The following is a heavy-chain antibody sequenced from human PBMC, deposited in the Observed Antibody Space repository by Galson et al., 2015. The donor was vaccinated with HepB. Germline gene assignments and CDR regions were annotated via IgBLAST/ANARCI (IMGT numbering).Heavy chain of an antibody. CDR1: GFTFSDYY. CDR3: ARVRGSYCVDY. D-gene: IGHD1-26*01. CDR2: ISKTGSDT. V-gene: IGHV3-11*06. J-gene: IGHJ4*02. Sequence: SLRLSCAASGFTFSDYYMSWIRQAPGRGLEWISLISKTGSDTHYADSVKGRFTISRDNAKNSLYLQMNSLRAEDTAVYYCARVRGSYCVDYWGQGTLVTVSS.